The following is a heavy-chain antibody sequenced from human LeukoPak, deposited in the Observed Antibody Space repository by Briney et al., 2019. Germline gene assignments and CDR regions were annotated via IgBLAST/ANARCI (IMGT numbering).Heavy chain of an antibody. CDR3: ASSFSCSGGSCLDY. CDR1: GFTFSSYW. J-gene: IGHJ4*02. D-gene: IGHD2-15*01. V-gene: IGHV3-7*01. Sequence: GGSLRLSCAASGFTFSSYWMSWVRQAPGKGLEWVANIKQDGSEKYYVDSVKGRFTISRDNAKNSLYLQMNSLRAEDTAVYYCASSFSCSGGSCLDYWGQGTLVTVSS. CDR2: IKQDGSEK.